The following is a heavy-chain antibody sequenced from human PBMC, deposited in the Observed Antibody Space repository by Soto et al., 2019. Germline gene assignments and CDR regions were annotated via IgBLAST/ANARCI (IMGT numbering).Heavy chain of an antibody. D-gene: IGHD3-3*01. CDR1: GYPVTAYY. V-gene: IGHV1-2*02. Sequence: QLHLVQSGAFVKKPGASVTVSCSASGYPVTAYYMHWVRQAPGRGLEWMGGINPATGASKYTQTCKGRVTMNRDKTTSTVCSELSGVTSEDMGGFYCARGGGVGVAGSAAFDMWGQGTLVTVSS. CDR2: INPATGAS. CDR3: ARGGGVGVAGSAAFDM. J-gene: IGHJ3*02.